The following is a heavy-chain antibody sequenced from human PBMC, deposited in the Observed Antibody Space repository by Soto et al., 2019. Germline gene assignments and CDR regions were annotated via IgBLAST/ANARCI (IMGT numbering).Heavy chain of an antibody. V-gene: IGHV1-3*01. J-gene: IGHJ6*02. D-gene: IGHD3-10*01. CDR2: IDAVSCNR. CDR1: GYSFNSYA. Sequence: ASVNVSCKASGYSFNSYAVHWVRQAPGQRLEWMGWIDAVSCNRKFSQKFQGRVTITRDTPAITAYMELSSLRSEDTAVYYCARGSQGSSSLLAYYYYGMDVWGQGTTVTVSS. CDR3: ARGSQGSSSLLAYYYYGMDV.